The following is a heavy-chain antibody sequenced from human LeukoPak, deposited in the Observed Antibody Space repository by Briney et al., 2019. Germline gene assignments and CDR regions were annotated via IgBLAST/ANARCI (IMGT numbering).Heavy chain of an antibody. Sequence: ASVKVSCKASGGTFSSYAISWVRQAPGQGLEWMGGIIPIFGTANYAQKFQGRVTITADKSTSTAYMELSSLRSEDTAVYYCAGVISGDTAMDYWGQGTLVTVSS. V-gene: IGHV1-69*06. D-gene: IGHD5-18*01. J-gene: IGHJ4*02. CDR3: AGVISGDTAMDY. CDR1: GGTFSSYA. CDR2: IIPIFGTA.